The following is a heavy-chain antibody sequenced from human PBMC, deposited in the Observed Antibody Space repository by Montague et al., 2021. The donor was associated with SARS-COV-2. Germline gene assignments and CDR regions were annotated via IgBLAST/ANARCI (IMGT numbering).Heavy chain of an antibody. D-gene: IGHD1-26*01. CDR3: ARPFGGSYYSGFDY. Sequence: SLRLSCAASGFTFSSYAMHWVRQAPGKGLEWVAVISYDGSNKYYAYSVXGRFTISRDNSKNTLYLQMNTLRAEDTAVYYCARPFGGSYYSGFDYWGQGTLVTVSS. J-gene: IGHJ4*02. V-gene: IGHV3-30*04. CDR1: GFTFSSYA. CDR2: ISYDGSNK.